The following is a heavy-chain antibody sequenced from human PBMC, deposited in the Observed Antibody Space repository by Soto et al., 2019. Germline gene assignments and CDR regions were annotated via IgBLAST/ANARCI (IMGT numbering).Heavy chain of an antibody. V-gene: IGHV4-30-2*01. CDR3: ARGSSRPLAGGFDP. CDR1: GGSISSGGYS. CDR2: IYHSGSN. Sequence: QLQLQESGSGLVKPSQTLSLTCAVSGGSISSGGYSWSWIRQPPGKGLEWIGYIYHSGSNYYNPSIKSRVTISVDRSKNLFSLKLSSVTAADTAVYYCARGSSRPLAGGFDPWGQGTLVTVSS. J-gene: IGHJ5*02. D-gene: IGHD6-13*01.